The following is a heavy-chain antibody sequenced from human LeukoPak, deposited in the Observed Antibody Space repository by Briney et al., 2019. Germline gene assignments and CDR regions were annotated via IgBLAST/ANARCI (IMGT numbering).Heavy chain of an antibody. CDR2: IYYSGST. CDR3: ARDGIATAGNRYYGMEV. CDR1: GGTVISGSYY. D-gene: IGHD6-13*01. Sequence: SETLSLTCIVSGGTVISGSYYRSWIRQPPGKGLEWIGHIYYSGSTNYNPSLKSRVTISVDTSKFQFSLKLSSVTAADTAVYYCARDGIATAGNRYYGMEVWGQGTTVTVSS. J-gene: IGHJ6*02. V-gene: IGHV4-61*01.